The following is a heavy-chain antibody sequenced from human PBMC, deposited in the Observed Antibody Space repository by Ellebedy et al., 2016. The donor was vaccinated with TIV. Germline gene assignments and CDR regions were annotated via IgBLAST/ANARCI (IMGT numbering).Heavy chain of an antibody. CDR3: ARDGSYGDYLYPMHAFEI. V-gene: IGHV3-7*01. D-gene: IGHD4-17*01. CDR2: IKHDGSEK. CDR1: GFTFSSYW. Sequence: GGSLRLSCAASGFTFSSYWMSWVRQAPGKGLEWVATIKHDGSEKYYVDSVEGRFAISRDNAKNSLYLQMSSLRTEDTAVNYCARDGSYGDYLYPMHAFEIWGQGTMVTVSS. J-gene: IGHJ3*02.